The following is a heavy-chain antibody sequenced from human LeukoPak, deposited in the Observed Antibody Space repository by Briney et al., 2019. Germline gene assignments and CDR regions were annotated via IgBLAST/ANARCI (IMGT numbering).Heavy chain of an antibody. CDR1: GFTFSSYA. Sequence: GGPLRLSCAASGFTFSSYAMSWVRQAPGKGLEWVSAISGSGGSTYYADSVKGRFTISRDNSKNTLYLQMNSLRAEDTAAYYCAKDSTMIYTRAFDIWGQGTMVTVSS. V-gene: IGHV3-23*01. CDR3: AKDSTMIYTRAFDI. J-gene: IGHJ3*02. D-gene: IGHD3-22*01. CDR2: ISGSGGST.